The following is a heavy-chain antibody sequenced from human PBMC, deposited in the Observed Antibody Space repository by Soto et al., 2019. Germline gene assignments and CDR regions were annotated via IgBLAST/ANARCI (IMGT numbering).Heavy chain of an antibody. CDR2: INPNSGGT. D-gene: IGHD4-4*01. CDR3: ARTPSRYSNFDY. CDR1: GYTFTGYY. J-gene: IGHJ4*02. V-gene: IGHV1-2*02. Sequence: ASVKVSCKASGYTFTGYYMHWVRQAPGQGLEWMGWINPNSGGTNYAQKFQGRVTMTRDTSISTAYMELSRLRSDDTAVYYCARTPSRYSNFDYWGQGTLVTVSS.